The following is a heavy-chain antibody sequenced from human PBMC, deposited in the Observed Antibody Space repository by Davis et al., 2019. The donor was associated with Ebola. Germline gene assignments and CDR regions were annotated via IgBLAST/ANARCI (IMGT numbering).Heavy chain of an antibody. CDR3: ARDLVQGVIFYYGMDV. Sequence: SLKISCAASGFTFSDYYMSWIRQAPGKGLEWVSYISSSGSTIYYADSVKGRFTISRDNAKNSLYLQMNSLRAEDTAVYYCARDLVQGVIFYYGMDVWGQGTTVTVS. CDR1: GFTFSDYY. V-gene: IGHV3-11*01. J-gene: IGHJ6*02. D-gene: IGHD3-10*01. CDR2: ISSSGSTI.